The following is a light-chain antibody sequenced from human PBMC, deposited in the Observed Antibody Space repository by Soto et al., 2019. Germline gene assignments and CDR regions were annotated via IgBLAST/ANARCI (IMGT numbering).Light chain of an antibody. V-gene: IGKV1-12*01. J-gene: IGKJ2*01. Sequence: DIQMTQSPSSVSAPVGDRVTISCRASQDLSKWLAWFQQKPGKAPKLLISAASTLQSGVPSRFSGSGSGTEFTLTIQSLQPDDIGTYYCQQASSFPHTFGQGTQVEIK. CDR1: QDLSKW. CDR2: AAS. CDR3: QQASSFPHT.